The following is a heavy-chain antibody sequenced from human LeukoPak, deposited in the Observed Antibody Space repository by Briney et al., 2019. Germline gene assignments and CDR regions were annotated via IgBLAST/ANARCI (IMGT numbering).Heavy chain of an antibody. CDR2: IYHSGST. CDR3: ARVTMVRGVMPNDAFDI. D-gene: IGHD3-10*01. CDR1: GGSISSYY. Sequence: SETLSLTCTVSGGSISSYYWSWIRQPPGKGLEWIGYIYHSGSTYYNPSLKSRVTISVDRSKNQFSLKLSSVTAADTAVYYCARVTMVRGVMPNDAFDIWGQGTMVTVSS. J-gene: IGHJ3*02. V-gene: IGHV4-59*04.